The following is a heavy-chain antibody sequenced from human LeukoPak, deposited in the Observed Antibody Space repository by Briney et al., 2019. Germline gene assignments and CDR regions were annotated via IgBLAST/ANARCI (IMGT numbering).Heavy chain of an antibody. Sequence: ASVKVSCKASGGTFSNYAITWVRQAPGQGLEWMGWINPNSGGTNYAQKFQGRVTMTRDTSISTAYMELSRLRSDDTAVYYCARVLGYYYDSSGLNTWGQGTLVTVSS. CDR1: GGTFSNYA. D-gene: IGHD3-22*01. CDR2: INPNSGGT. J-gene: IGHJ4*02. V-gene: IGHV1-2*02. CDR3: ARVLGYYYDSSGLNT.